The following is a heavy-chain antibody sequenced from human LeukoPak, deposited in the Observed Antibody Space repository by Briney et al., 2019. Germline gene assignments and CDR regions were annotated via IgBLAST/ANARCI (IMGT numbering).Heavy chain of an antibody. J-gene: IGHJ4*02. D-gene: IGHD2-2*01. CDR1: GFTFSTYS. CDR3: ASCSSTNCY. CDR2: ISSSSFTI. V-gene: IGHV3-48*04. Sequence: GGSLRLSCAASGFTFSTYSMNWVRQAPGKGLEWVSYISSSSFTIHYADSVKGRFTISRDNAKSSLYLQMNSLRAEDTAVYYCASCSSTNCYWGQGTLVTVSS.